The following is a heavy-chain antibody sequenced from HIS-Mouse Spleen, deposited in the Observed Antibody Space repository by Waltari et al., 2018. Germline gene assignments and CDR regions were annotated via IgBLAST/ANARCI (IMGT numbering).Heavy chain of an antibody. D-gene: IGHD6-19*01. CDR1: GFTFSSYG. Sequence: QVQLVESGGGVVQPGRSLRLSCAASGFTFSSYGMHWVRQAPGKGLEWVAVIWVDGSNKYYADSVKGRFTISRDNSKNTLYLQMNSLRAEDTAVYYCARDPGIAVAGTLHWYFDLWGRGTLVTVSS. J-gene: IGHJ2*01. CDR2: IWVDGSNK. V-gene: IGHV3-33*01. CDR3: ARDPGIAVAGTLHWYFDL.